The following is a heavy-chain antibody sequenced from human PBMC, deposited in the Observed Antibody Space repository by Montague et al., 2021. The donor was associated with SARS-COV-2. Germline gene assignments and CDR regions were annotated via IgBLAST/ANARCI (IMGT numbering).Heavy chain of an antibody. CDR3: ARDQGVYCSGGSCYNFDY. D-gene: IGHD2-15*01. Sequence: SETLSLTCTVSGGSISTYYYWGWIRLPPGKGLEWIGGIYYGGSTXXNPSLKSRVTISVDTSMNHFSLKLSSVTAADTAVYYCARDQGVYCSGGSCYNFDYWGQGTLVTVSS. V-gene: IGHV4-39*02. CDR2: IYYGGST. J-gene: IGHJ4*02. CDR1: GGSISTYYY.